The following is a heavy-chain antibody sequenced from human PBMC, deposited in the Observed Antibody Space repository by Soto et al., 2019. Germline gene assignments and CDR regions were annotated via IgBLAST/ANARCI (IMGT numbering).Heavy chain of an antibody. D-gene: IGHD2-15*01. V-gene: IGHV3-23*01. J-gene: IGHJ4*02. Sequence: PGGSLRLSCAASGFTFSSYAMSWVRQAPGKGLEWVSAISGSGGSTYYADSVKGRFTISRDNSKNTLYLPMNSLRAEDTAVYYCAKVGYRCSGGSCYVYWGQGTLVTVSS. CDR1: GFTFSSYA. CDR2: ISGSGGST. CDR3: AKVGYRCSGGSCYVY.